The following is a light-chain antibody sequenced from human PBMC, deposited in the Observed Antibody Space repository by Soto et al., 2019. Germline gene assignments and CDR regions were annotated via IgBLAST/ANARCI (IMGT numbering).Light chain of an antibody. Sequence: DIVLTQSPRTLSLSPRESATLSCSASQSVTSSLLAWYQQKPGQAARLLIYGASSRATGIPDRFSGSGSGTDFTLTISRLEPEDFAVFYCQQYGSSPGTFGQGTKVDIK. CDR1: QSVTSSL. CDR2: GAS. J-gene: IGKJ1*01. CDR3: QQYGSSPGT. V-gene: IGKV3-20*01.